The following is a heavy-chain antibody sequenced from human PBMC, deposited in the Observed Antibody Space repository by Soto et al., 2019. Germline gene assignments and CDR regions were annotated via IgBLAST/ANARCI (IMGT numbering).Heavy chain of an antibody. J-gene: IGHJ4*02. CDR2: ITSSGGRT. V-gene: IGHV3-23*01. Sequence: LRLSCEASGFSFSEYVMNWVRQAPGKGLEWVAGITSSGGRTYYAESVKGRFTISRDNSRNTLHLQMYSLTANDAGIYYFVKAGMKMILVSFTYSASWGLGARVTVSS. D-gene: IGHD3-22*01. CDR1: GFSFSEYV. CDR3: VKAGMKMILVSFTYSAS.